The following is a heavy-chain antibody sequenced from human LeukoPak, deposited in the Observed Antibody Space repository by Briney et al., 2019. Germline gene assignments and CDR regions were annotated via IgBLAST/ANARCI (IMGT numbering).Heavy chain of an antibody. CDR2: ISHSKNT. CDR1: GYSITSVYY. V-gene: IGHV4-38-2*01. D-gene: IGHD3-22*01. CDR3: ARVSIIMVVVVYSTPQSLFDF. Sequence: PSETLSLTCAVSGYSITSVYYWGWIRQPPGKGLEWIGSISHSKNTYYTPSLKSRVTISADTSKNQFSLRLSSVTAADTAVYYCARVSIIMVVVVYSTPQSLFDFWGRGT. J-gene: IGHJ4*02.